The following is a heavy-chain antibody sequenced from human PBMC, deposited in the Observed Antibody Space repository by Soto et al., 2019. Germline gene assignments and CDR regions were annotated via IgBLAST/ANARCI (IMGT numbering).Heavy chain of an antibody. CDR3: AKDMSGHYDSWSGAFDY. J-gene: IGHJ4*02. CDR2: ISYDGSNK. CDR1: GFTFSSYG. V-gene: IGHV3-30*18. D-gene: IGHD3-3*01. Sequence: PGGSLRLSCAASGFTFSSYGMHWVRQAPGKGLEWVAVISYDGSNKYYADSVKGRFTISRDNSKNTLYLQMNSLRAEDTAVYYCAKDMSGHYDSWSGAFDYWGQGTLVTVSS.